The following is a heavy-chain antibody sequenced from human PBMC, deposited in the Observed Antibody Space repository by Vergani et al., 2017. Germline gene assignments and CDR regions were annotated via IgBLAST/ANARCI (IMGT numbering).Heavy chain of an antibody. J-gene: IGHJ5*02. CDR1: GFTFDDYA. CDR2: ISWNSGSI. Sequence: EVQLVESGGGLVQPGRSLRLSCAASGFTFDDYAMHWVRQAPGKGLEWVSGISWNSGSIGYADSVKGRFTISRDNAKNSLYLQMNSLRAEDTAVYYCARGLLYYDQDDWFDPWGQGTLVTVSS. D-gene: IGHD3-22*01. CDR3: ARGLLYYDQDDWFDP. V-gene: IGHV3-9*01.